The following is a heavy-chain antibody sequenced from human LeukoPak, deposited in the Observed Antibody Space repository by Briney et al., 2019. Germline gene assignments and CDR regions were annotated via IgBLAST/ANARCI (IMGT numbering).Heavy chain of an antibody. D-gene: IGHD6-19*01. CDR3: ARDSLSGLVQSEGHFDY. CDR2: IDYSGST. J-gene: IGHJ4*02. CDR1: GGSISSGGYY. Sequence: SQTLSLTCTVSGGSISSGGYYWSWIRQHPGKGLEWMGYIDYSGSTYYNPSLKSRVTISRDTSKNQFSLKLSSVTAADTAVYYCARDSLSGLVQSEGHFDYWGQGTLVTVSS. V-gene: IGHV4-31*03.